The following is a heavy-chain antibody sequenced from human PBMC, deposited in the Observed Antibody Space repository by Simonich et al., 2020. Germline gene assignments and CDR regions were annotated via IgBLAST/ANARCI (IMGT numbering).Heavy chain of an antibody. V-gene: IGHV4-34*01. CDR1: GGSFSGYY. CDR3: ARGLRVAAAGTAFQH. CDR2: INHSEST. D-gene: IGHD6-13*01. J-gene: IGHJ1*01. Sequence: QVQLQQCGAGLLKPSETLSLTCAVYGGSFSGYYWSWIRQPPGKGLEWIGEINHSESTNYNPSLKGRVTIAVDTSKNQFSLKLSSVTAADTAVYYCARGLRVAAAGTAFQHWGQGTLVTVSS.